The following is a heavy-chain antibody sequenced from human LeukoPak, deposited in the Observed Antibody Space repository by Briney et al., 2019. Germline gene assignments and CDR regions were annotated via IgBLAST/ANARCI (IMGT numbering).Heavy chain of an antibody. J-gene: IGHJ4*02. Sequence: ASVKVSCKASGYTFTGYYMYWVRQAPGQGLEWMGWINPNSGGTNYAQKFQGWVTMTRDTSISTAYMELSRLRSDDTAVYYCARGAPVALRLGELSLPPFDYWGQGTLVTVSS. CDR1: GYTFTGYY. D-gene: IGHD3-16*02. CDR3: ARGAPVALRLGELSLPPFDY. CDR2: INPNSGGT. V-gene: IGHV1-2*04.